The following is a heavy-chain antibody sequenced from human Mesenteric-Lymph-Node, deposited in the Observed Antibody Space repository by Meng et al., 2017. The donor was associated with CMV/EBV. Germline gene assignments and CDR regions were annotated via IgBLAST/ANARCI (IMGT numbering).Heavy chain of an antibody. V-gene: IGHV1-18*01. J-gene: IGHJ6*02. CDR1: GYTFTSYG. D-gene: IGHD2-2*01. Sequence: ASVKVSCKASGYTFTSYGISWVRQAPGQGLEWMGWISPYNGNTNYAQKLQGRVTMTTDTSTSTAYMELRSLRSDDTAVYYCAREVDKDIVVVPAGDVWGQGTTVTVSS. CDR3: AREVDKDIVVVPAGDV. CDR2: ISPYNGNT.